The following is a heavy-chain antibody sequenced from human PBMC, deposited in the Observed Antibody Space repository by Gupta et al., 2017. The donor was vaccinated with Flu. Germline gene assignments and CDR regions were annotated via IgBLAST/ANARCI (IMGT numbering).Heavy chain of an antibody. V-gene: IGHV4-39*01. Sequence: QLQLQESGPGRVKPSETLSLTCTVSGGSISSSFYYWGWIRQLPGKGLEWMASIDYSGMTYYNPSLRSRVTISVDAPTKQISLKLSSVTAADTAVYSCARTDTRGWYGGYYYGFDVWGQGTTVTVSS. D-gene: IGHD6-19*01. CDR1: GGSISSSFYY. CDR3: ARTDTRGWYGGYYYGFDV. CDR2: IDYSGMT. J-gene: IGHJ6*02.